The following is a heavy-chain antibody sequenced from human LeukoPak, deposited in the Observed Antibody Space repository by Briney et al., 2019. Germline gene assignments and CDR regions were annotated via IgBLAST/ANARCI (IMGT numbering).Heavy chain of an antibody. D-gene: IGHD1-14*01. CDR2: INHSGST. Sequence: SETLSLTCAVYGGSFSGYYWSWIRQPPGKGLEWIGEINHSGSTNYNPSLKSRVTISVDTSKNQFSLKLSSVTAADTAVYYCARVNHRINYYYYMDVWGKGTTVTISS. V-gene: IGHV4-34*01. CDR1: GGSFSGYY. J-gene: IGHJ6*03. CDR3: ARVNHRINYYYYMDV.